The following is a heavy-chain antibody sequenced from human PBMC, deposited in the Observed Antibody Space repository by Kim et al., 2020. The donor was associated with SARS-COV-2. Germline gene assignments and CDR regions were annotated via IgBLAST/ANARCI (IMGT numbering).Heavy chain of an antibody. CDR3: LKDRGNRIDVAGEH. D-gene: IGHD3-16*01. V-gene: IGHV3-64D*06. Sequence: ADSVNGSFTISRDNSKNTLYLQMSSLRTEDTAVYYCLKDRGNRIDVAGEHWSQGTLLTVSS. J-gene: IGHJ4*02.